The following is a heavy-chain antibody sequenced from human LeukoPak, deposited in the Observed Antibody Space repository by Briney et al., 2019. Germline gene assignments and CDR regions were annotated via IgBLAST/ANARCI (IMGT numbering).Heavy chain of an antibody. Sequence: PSQTLSLTCTVSGGSISSGDYYWSWIRQPPGKGLEWIGYIYYSGSTYYNPSLKSRVTISVDRSKNQFSLKLSSVTAADTAVYYCARDSNYGGNSNFDYWGQGTLVTVSS. J-gene: IGHJ4*02. V-gene: IGHV4-30-4*08. CDR2: IYYSGST. D-gene: IGHD4-23*01. CDR1: GGSISSGDYY. CDR3: ARDSNYGGNSNFDY.